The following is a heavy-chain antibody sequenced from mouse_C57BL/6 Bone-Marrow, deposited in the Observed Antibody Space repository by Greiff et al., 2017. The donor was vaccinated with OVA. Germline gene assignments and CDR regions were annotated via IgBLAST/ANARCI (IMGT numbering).Heavy chain of an antibody. V-gene: IGHV1-69*01. CDR2: IDPSDSYT. CDR1: GYTFTSYW. J-gene: IGHJ3*01. Sequence: QVQLQQPGAELVMPGASVKLSCKASGYTFTSYWMHWVKQRPGQGLEWIGEIDPSDSYTNYNQKFKGKSTLTVDKSSSTAYMQLRSLTSEDSAVYYCARDSNYGAWFAYWGQGTLVTVSA. D-gene: IGHD2-5*01. CDR3: ARDSNYGAWFAY.